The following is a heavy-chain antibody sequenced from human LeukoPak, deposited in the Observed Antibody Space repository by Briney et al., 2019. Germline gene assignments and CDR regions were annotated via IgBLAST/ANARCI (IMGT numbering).Heavy chain of an antibody. CDR1: GYTFTSYG. V-gene: IGHV1-18*01. CDR2: ISAYNGNT. Sequence: ASVKVSCKASGYTFTSYGISWVRQAPGQGLEWMGWISAYNGNTNYAQKLQGRVTMTTDTSTSTAYMELRSLRSDDTAVYYCAREALNYYDSSGYQLQFDYWGQGTLVTVSS. J-gene: IGHJ4*02. D-gene: IGHD3-22*01. CDR3: AREALNYYDSSGYQLQFDY.